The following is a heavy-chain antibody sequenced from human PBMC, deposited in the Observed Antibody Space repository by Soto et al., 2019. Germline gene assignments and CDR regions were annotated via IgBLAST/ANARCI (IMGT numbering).Heavy chain of an antibody. V-gene: IGHV4-59*01. CDR2: IYYIGTT. Sequence: KPSETLSLTCTVSGGSISGYYWSWIRQPPGKGLEYIGHIYYIGTTNYNPSLKSRATISVDTSKNQFSLKLTSVTAADTAVYFCARSGSKYGANAFDIWDQGTMVTVSS. CDR3: ARSGSKYGANAFDI. CDR1: GGSISGYY. J-gene: IGHJ3*02. D-gene: IGHD5-18*01.